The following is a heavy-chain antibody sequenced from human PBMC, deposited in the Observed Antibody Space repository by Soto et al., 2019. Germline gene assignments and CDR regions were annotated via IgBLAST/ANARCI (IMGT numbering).Heavy chain of an antibody. Sequence: HGGSLRLSCAASGLRFRSFTMNGVLKDPGKGLEWVSTTSSNSAYIYYTDALRGRFTISRDNAKNSLHLQMNSLRAEDTAVYYCTRDASRDSSARGWFDPWGPGTLVTVSS. CDR1: GLRFRSFT. V-gene: IGHV3-21*01. CDR2: TSSNSAYI. D-gene: IGHD6-13*01. CDR3: TRDASRDSSARGWFDP. J-gene: IGHJ5*02.